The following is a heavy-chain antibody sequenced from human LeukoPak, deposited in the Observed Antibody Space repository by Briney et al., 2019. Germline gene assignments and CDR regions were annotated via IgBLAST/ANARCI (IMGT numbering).Heavy chain of an antibody. CDR1: GFTFSSYG. V-gene: IGHV3-30*18. D-gene: IGHD3-16*01. CDR3: AKDLLGPGPPGETDDY. Sequence: PGRSLRLSCAASGFTFSSYGIHWVRQAPGKGLEWVAVISYDGSNKYYADSVKGRFTISRDNSKNTLYLQMNSLRAEDTAVYYCAKDLLGPGPPGETDDYWGQGTLVTVSS. J-gene: IGHJ4*02. CDR2: ISYDGSNK.